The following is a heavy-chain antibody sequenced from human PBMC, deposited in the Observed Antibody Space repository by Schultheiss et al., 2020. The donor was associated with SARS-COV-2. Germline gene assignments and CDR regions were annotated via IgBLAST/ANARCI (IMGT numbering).Heavy chain of an antibody. CDR3: ARDVVGGTRYGMDV. CDR1: GFTFSSYN. CDR2: ISSSSSYI. V-gene: IGHV3-21*01. J-gene: IGHJ6*02. D-gene: IGHD1-26*01. Sequence: GGSLRLSCAASGFTFSSYNMNWVRQAPGKGLEWVSSISSSSSYIYYADSLKGRFTIFRDNPKNSLYLQMNSLRAEDTAVYYCARDVVGGTRYGMDVWGQGTTVTVSS.